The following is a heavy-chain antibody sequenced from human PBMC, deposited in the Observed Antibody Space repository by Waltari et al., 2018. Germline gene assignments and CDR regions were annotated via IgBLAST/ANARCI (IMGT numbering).Heavy chain of an antibody. Sequence: QVQLVQSGAEVKKPGASVKVSCRTSGATFSSYFIFWVRQAPGQGLEWMGIINPRDGGTNYPQKFQDRVTMTRDTSTSTVYMELRSLRSEDTAVYYCTRDKLDYYNGMDVWGQGTTVTVSS. V-gene: IGHV1-46*03. CDR1: GATFSSYF. CDR3: TRDKLDYYNGMDV. CDR2: INPRDGGT. J-gene: IGHJ6*02. D-gene: IGHD3-3*02.